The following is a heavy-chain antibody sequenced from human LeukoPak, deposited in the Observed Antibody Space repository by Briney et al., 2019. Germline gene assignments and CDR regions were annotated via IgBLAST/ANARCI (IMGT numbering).Heavy chain of an antibody. D-gene: IGHD6-13*01. Sequence: GASVKVSFKASGGTFSSYAISLVRQSPGQGLEWRGRIIPILRIANYAQKFQGRVTITADKSTSTAYMELSSLRSEDTAVYYCARDLGSSSWYDLRYWGQGTLVTVSS. CDR2: IIPILRIA. V-gene: IGHV1-69*04. CDR1: GGTFSSYA. J-gene: IGHJ4*02. CDR3: ARDLGSSSWYDLRY.